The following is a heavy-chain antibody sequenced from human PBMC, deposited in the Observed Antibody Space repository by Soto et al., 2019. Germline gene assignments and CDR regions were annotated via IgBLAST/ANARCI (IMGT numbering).Heavy chain of an antibody. D-gene: IGHD3-10*01. V-gene: IGHV3-21*01. CDR2: SSSSSSYI. J-gene: IGHJ6*02. CDR3: ARDWRFMVRGVSGLMDV. CDR1: GFTFSSYS. Sequence: PGGSLRLSCAASGFTFSSYSMNWVRQAPGKGLEWVSSSSSSSSYIYYADSVKGRFTISRDNAKNSLYLQMNSLRAEDTAVYYCARDWRFMVRGVSGLMDVWGQGTTVTVSS.